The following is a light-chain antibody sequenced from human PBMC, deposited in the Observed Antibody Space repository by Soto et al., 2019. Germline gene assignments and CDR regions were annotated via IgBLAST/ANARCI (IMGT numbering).Light chain of an antibody. V-gene: IGKV1-39*01. CDR1: QSIGRF. CDR3: QQSFTTPLT. J-gene: IGKJ4*01. Sequence: DIQMTQSPSSLSASAVERVTITFRASQSIGRFLNWHQQKPGKAPNVLINVASTLRSGVPSRFSGSGSGTDFNLTINSLQPEDFATYFCQQSFTTPLTFGGGTKVDIK. CDR2: VAS.